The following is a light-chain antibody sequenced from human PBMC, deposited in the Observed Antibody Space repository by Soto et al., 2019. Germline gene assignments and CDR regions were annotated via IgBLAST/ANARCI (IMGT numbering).Light chain of an antibody. CDR2: YDS. Sequence: SSELTQPPSVSVAPGKTARITCGGTNIGSKSVHGYQQKPGQAPVLVIYYDSDRPSGIPDRFSGSNSGNTATLTISRVEAGDEADHYCQVWDSSSDHPYVFGTGTKVTVL. CDR3: QVWDSSSDHPYV. CDR1: NIGSKS. J-gene: IGLJ1*01. V-gene: IGLV3-21*04.